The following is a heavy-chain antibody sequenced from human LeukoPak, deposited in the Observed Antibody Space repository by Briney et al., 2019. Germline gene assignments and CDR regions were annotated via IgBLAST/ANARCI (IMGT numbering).Heavy chain of an antibody. Sequence: PSETLSLTCTVSGGSISSYYWSWIRQPPGKGLEWIGEINHSGSTNYNPSLKSRVTISVDTSKNQFSLKLSSVTAADTAVYYCARHNWKIDYWGQGTLVTVSS. CDR3: ARHNWKIDY. D-gene: IGHD1-20*01. V-gene: IGHV4-34*01. CDR2: INHSGST. CDR1: GGSISSYY. J-gene: IGHJ4*02.